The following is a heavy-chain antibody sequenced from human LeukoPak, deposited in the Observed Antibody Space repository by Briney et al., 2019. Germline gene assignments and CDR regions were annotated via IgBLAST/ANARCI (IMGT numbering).Heavy chain of an antibody. V-gene: IGHV3-21*01. CDR1: GFTFSSYS. CDR3: ARAEVEMATITGSNAFDI. Sequence: PGGSLRLSCAASGFTFSSYSMNWVRQAPGKGLEWVSSISSSSSYIYYADSVKGRFTISRDNAKNSLYLQMNSLRAEDTAVYYCARAEVEMATITGSNAFDIWGQGTMVTVSS. D-gene: IGHD5-24*01. J-gene: IGHJ3*02. CDR2: ISSSSSYI.